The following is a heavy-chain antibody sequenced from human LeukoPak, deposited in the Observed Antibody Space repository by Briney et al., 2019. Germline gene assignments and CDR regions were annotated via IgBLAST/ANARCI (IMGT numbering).Heavy chain of an antibody. J-gene: IGHJ6*03. CDR1: GFTFSSYS. CDR2: ISSSSSYI. Sequence: GGSLRLSCAASGFTFSSYSMNWVRQAPGKGLEWVSSISSSSSYIYYADSVKGRFTISRDNAKNSLYLQMNSLRAEDTAVYYCARDFAAMLSYYYYMDVWGKGTTVTVSS. V-gene: IGHV3-21*01. D-gene: IGHD5-18*01. CDR3: ARDFAAMLSYYYYMDV.